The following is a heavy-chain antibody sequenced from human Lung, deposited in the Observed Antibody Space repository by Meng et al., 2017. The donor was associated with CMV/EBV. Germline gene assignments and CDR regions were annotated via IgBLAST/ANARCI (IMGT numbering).Heavy chain of an antibody. J-gene: IGHJ6*02. CDR1: GDSVSSNSAA. CDR2: TYYRSKWYD. CDR3: ARDYYDSGAYYYTEEYYHGLDV. Sequence: SETLFLXCAISGDSVSSNSAAWNWIRQSPSRGLEWLGRTYYRSKWYDDYAMAVKSRITINSDTSKNQFSLQLNSVTPEDTAVYYCARDYYDSGAYYYTEEYYHGLDVWGQGTXVTVSS. V-gene: IGHV6-1*01. D-gene: IGHD3-22*01.